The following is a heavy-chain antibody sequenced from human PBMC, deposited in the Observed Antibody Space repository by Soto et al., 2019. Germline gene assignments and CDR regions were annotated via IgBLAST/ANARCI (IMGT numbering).Heavy chain of an antibody. Sequence: QVQLQQWGAGLLKPSETLSLTCAVYGGSFSGYYWSWIRQPPGKGLEWIGEINHSGSTNYNPSLKSRVTISVDTSKNQFSLKLSSVTAADTAVYYCASLIPLTYYYDSSGARRHWFDPWGQGTLVTVSS. J-gene: IGHJ5*02. V-gene: IGHV4-34*01. CDR2: INHSGST. D-gene: IGHD3-22*01. CDR3: ASLIPLTYYYDSSGARRHWFDP. CDR1: GGSFSGYY.